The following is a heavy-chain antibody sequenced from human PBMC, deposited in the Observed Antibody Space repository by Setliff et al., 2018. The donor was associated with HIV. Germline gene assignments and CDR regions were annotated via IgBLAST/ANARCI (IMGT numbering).Heavy chain of an antibody. Sequence: SETLSLTCTVSGGSISSSSYYWGWIRQPPGKGLEWIGTVYYSGSTYYNPSLKSRVTISVDTSENQFSLKLSSVTAADTAVYYCARDGYSSSWYVISGSFDYWGQGILVTSPQ. CDR2: VYYSGST. CDR3: ARDGYSSSWYVISGSFDY. V-gene: IGHV4-39*07. J-gene: IGHJ4*02. D-gene: IGHD6-13*01. CDR1: GGSISSSSYY.